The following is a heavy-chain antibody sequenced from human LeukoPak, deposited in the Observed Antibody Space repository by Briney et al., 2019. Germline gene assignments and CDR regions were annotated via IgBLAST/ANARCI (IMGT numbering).Heavy chain of an antibody. J-gene: IGHJ3*02. CDR1: GFTFSSYA. CDR2: ISGSGGST. V-gene: IGHV3-23*01. CDR3: AKAEYSSGWYDAFDI. Sequence: GGSLRLSCAASGFTFSSYAMSWVRQAPGEGLEWVSAISGSGGSTYYADSVKGRFTISRDNSKNTLYLQMNSLRAEDTAVYYCAKAEYSSGWYDAFDIWGQGTVVTVSS. D-gene: IGHD6-19*01.